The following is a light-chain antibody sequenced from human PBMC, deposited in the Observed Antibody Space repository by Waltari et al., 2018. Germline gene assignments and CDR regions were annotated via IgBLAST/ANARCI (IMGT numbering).Light chain of an antibody. CDR1: SSDIGGYTS. Sequence: QSVLTQPPSASGLLGQSVAISCTGTSSDIGGYTSGSWYQPHPGKAPKLLIYEVTTRPSGVPDRFSGSKSGNTASLTVSGLQAEDEADYYCTSYAVTKVVFGGGTKLTVL. CDR3: TSYAVTKVV. J-gene: IGLJ2*01. CDR2: EVT. V-gene: IGLV2-8*01.